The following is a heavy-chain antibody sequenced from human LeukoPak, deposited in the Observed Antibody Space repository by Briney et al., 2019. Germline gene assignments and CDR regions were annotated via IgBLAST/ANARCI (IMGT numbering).Heavy chain of an antibody. V-gene: IGHV4-34*01. Sequence: KTSETLSLTCAVYGGSFSGYYWSWIRQPPGKGLEWIGEINHSGSTNYNPSLKSRVTISVDTSKNQFSLKLSSVTAADTAVYYCARDSQSSGWFHQHWGQGTLVTVSS. CDR2: INHSGST. D-gene: IGHD6-19*01. CDR1: GGSFSGYY. J-gene: IGHJ1*01. CDR3: ARDSQSSGWFHQH.